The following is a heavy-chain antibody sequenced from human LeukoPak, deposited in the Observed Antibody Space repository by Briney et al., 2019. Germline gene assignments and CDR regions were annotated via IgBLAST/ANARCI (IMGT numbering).Heavy chain of an antibody. CDR3: AGAPLTMDN. Sequence: GGSLRLSCAASGFTVSSNYMSWVRQAPGKGLEWVSAISGSGGSTYYADSVKGRFTISRDNSKNTLYLQMNSLRAEDTAVYYCAGAPLTMDNGGQGTLVTVSS. J-gene: IGHJ4*02. V-gene: IGHV3-23*01. CDR2: ISGSGGST. D-gene: IGHD3-10*01. CDR1: GFTVSSNY.